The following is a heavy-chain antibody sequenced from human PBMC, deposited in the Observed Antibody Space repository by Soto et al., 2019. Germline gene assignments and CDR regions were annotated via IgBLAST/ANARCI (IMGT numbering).Heavy chain of an antibody. D-gene: IGHD4-17*01. J-gene: IGHJ6*02. CDR1: GFTFSSYG. Sequence: QVQLVESGGGVVQPGRSLRLSCAASGFTFSSYGMHWVRQAPGKGLEWVAVIWYDGSNKYYADSAKGRFTISRDNSKNTLYLQMNSLRAEDTAVYYCARGQVTTVRYYYYYYGMDVWGQGTTVTVSS. CDR2: IWYDGSNK. V-gene: IGHV3-33*01. CDR3: ARGQVTTVRYYYYYYGMDV.